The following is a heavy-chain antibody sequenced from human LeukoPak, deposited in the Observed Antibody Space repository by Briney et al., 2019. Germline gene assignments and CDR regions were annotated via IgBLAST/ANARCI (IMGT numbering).Heavy chain of an antibody. CDR3: ARDYLLYCGGDCYSGYYYMDV. Sequence: ASVKVSCKASGYTFTSYGISWVRQAPGQGLEWMGWISAYNGNTNYAQKLQGRVTMTTDTSTSTAYMELRSLRSDDTAVYYCARDYLLYCGGDCYSGYYYMDVWGKGTTVTVSS. V-gene: IGHV1-18*01. CDR1: GYTFTSYG. J-gene: IGHJ6*03. CDR2: ISAYNGNT. D-gene: IGHD2-21*02.